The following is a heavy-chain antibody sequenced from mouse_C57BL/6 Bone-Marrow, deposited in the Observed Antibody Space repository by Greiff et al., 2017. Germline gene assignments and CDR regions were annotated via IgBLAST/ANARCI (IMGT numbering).Heavy chain of an antibody. CDR2: IHPNSGST. J-gene: IGHJ3*01. D-gene: IGHD2-4*01. CDR1: GYTFTSYW. CDR3: AREGDYDVSWFAY. Sequence: VQLQQPGAELVKPGASVKLSCKASGYTFTSYWMHWVTQRPGQGLEWIGMIHPNSGSTNYNEKFKSKATLTVDKSSSTAYRQLSSLTSEDSAVYYCAREGDYDVSWFAYWGQGTLVTVSA. V-gene: IGHV1-64*01.